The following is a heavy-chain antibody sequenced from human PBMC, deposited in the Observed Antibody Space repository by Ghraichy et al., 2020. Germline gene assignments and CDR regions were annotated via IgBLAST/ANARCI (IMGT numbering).Heavy chain of an antibody. CDR2: INPNSGGT. Sequence: ASVKVSCKASGYTFTGYYMHWVRQAPGQGLEWMGWINPNSGGTNYAQKFQGRVTMTRDTSISTAYMELSRLRSDDTAVYYCARDPPGGTPVTIFGVVIFSHGMDVWGQGTTVTVSS. CDR1: GYTFTGYY. D-gene: IGHD3-3*01. J-gene: IGHJ6*02. CDR3: ARDPPGGTPVTIFGVVIFSHGMDV. V-gene: IGHV1-2*02.